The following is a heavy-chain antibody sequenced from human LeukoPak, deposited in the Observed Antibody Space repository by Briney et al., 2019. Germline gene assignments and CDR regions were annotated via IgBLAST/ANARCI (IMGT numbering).Heavy chain of an antibody. CDR1: GFTFSSYR. V-gene: IGHV3-48*04. CDR3: AELGITMIGGV. Sequence: RPGGSLRLSCAASGFTFSSYRMNWVRQAPGKGLEWVSYISSSGSTIYYADSVKGRFTISRDNAKNSLYLQMNSLRAEDTAVYYCAELGITMIGGVWGKGATVTMSS. D-gene: IGHD3-10*02. J-gene: IGHJ6*04. CDR2: ISSSGSTI.